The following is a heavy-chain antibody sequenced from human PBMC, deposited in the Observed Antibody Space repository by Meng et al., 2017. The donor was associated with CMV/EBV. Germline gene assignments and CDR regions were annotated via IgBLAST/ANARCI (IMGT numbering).Heavy chain of an antibody. CDR2: INHSGST. CDR1: GGSCSGYY. J-gene: IGHJ4*02. Sequence: TGAVYGGSCSGYYWSWIRQPPGKGLEWIGEINHSGSTNYNPSLKSRVTTSVDTSKNQFSLKLSSVTAADTAVYYCARGQRWLQPIDYWGQGTLVTVSS. D-gene: IGHD5-24*01. V-gene: IGHV4-34*01. CDR3: ARGQRWLQPIDY.